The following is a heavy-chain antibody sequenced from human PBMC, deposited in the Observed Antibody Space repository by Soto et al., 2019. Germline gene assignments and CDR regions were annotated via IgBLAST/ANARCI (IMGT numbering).Heavy chain of an antibody. D-gene: IGHD5-18*01. CDR3: ARPRGYSYGFDY. CDR1: GYTFTSYG. J-gene: IGHJ4*02. Sequence: QVQLVQSGAEVKKPGASVKGSCKASGYTFTSYGISWVRQAPGQGLEWMGWISAYNGNTNYAQNLRGRVTMTTDTSTTTAYMGLRSMRCDDTAVYYCARPRGYSYGFDYWGQGTLVTVSS. V-gene: IGHV1-18*01. CDR2: ISAYNGNT.